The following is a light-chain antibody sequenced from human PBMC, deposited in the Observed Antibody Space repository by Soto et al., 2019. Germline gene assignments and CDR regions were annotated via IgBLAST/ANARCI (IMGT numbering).Light chain of an antibody. J-gene: IGKJ1*01. CDR1: QSVSSSY. Sequence: EIVLTQSPGTLSLSPGERATLSCRASQSVSSSYLAWYQQKPGQAPRLLIYGASSRATGIPDRFSGSGSGTDFTHTISRLEPEDFAVYYCHQYGSSPPTFGQGTKMEIK. CDR2: GAS. CDR3: HQYGSSPPT. V-gene: IGKV3-20*01.